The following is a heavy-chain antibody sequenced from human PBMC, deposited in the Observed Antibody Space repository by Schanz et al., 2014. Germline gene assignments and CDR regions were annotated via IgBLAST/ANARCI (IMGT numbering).Heavy chain of an antibody. CDR1: GFTFSSYW. CDR3: VRIYSGYSGGYLDY. Sequence: EVQLVESGGGLVQPGGSLRLSCAASGFTFSSYWMSWVRQAPGKGLEWVANIKHDGGEKYYVDSLKGRFTISRDNAKNSLYLQMSSLRAEDTAVYYCVRIYSGYSGGYLDYWAQGTLVTVSS. D-gene: IGHD5-12*01. V-gene: IGHV3-7*01. J-gene: IGHJ4*02. CDR2: IKHDGGEK.